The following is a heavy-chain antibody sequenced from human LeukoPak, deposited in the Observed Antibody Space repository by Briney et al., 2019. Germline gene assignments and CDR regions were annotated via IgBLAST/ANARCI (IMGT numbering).Heavy chain of an antibody. V-gene: IGHV1-46*01. CDR3: AREAYCGGDCPNDAFDI. J-gene: IGHJ3*02. CDR1: GYTFTSYY. Sequence: ASVKVSCKASGYTFTSYYMHWVRQAPGQGLEWMGIINPSGGSTSYEQKFQGRVTMTRDTSTSTVYMELRSLRSEDTAVYYCAREAYCGGDCPNDAFDIWGQGTMVTVSS. D-gene: IGHD2-21*02. CDR2: INPSGGST.